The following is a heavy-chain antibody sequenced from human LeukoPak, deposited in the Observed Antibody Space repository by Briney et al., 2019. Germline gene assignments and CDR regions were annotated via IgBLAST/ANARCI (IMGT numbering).Heavy chain of an antibody. J-gene: IGHJ4*02. V-gene: IGHV4-59*01. D-gene: IGHD3-22*01. CDR1: GGSISSYY. CDR3: ARGDSSGYYYLDY. Sequence: PSETLSLTCTVSGGSISSYYWGWIRQPPGKGLGWLGYIYYSGSTNYNPSLKSRVTISVDTSKNQFSLKLSSVTAADTAVYYCARGDSSGYYYLDYWGQGTLVTVSS. CDR2: IYYSGST.